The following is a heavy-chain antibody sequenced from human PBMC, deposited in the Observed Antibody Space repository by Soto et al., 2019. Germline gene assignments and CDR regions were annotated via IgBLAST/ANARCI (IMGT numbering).Heavy chain of an antibody. V-gene: IGHV1-2*04. Sequence: QVQLVQSGAEMKKPGASVRVSCKTSGYCSIDYFIDWVRQAPGHRLEWMGRINPNTGSTKYAQNFQGWVTMTRDSSISTAYMEMTNLKSDDTAIYYSARGAASYWFDSWGQGTLVTVSS. D-gene: IGHD6-13*01. J-gene: IGHJ5*01. CDR1: GYCSIDYF. CDR2: INPNTGST. CDR3: ARGAASYWFDS.